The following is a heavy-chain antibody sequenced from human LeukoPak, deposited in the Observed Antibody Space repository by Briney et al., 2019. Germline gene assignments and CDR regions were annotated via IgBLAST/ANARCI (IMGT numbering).Heavy chain of an antibody. J-gene: IGHJ4*02. CDR3: ARVEGGYNYKFDY. Sequence: ASVKVSCKASGYTFSGYYMRWVRQAPGQGLEWMGWINPNSGDTKYAQKFQGRVTMTRDTSITTGYMELSWLTSDDTAVYYCARVEGGYNYKFDYWGQGTLVTVSS. D-gene: IGHD5-24*01. V-gene: IGHV1-2*02. CDR2: INPNSGDT. CDR1: GYTFSGYY.